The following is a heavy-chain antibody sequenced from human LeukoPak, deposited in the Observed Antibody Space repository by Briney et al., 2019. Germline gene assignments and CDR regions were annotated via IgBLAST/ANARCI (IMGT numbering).Heavy chain of an antibody. D-gene: IGHD3-22*01. CDR3: ASGYYDSSGYYGHGLFDY. CDR2: IYTSGST. V-gene: IGHV4-61*02. CDR1: GGSISSGSYY. J-gene: IGHJ4*02. Sequence: SQTLSLTCTVSGGSISSGSYYWSWIRQPAGKGLEWIGRIYTSGSTNYNPSLKSRVTISVDTSKNQFSLKLSSVTAADTAVYYCASGYYDSSGYYGHGLFDYWGQGTLVTVSS.